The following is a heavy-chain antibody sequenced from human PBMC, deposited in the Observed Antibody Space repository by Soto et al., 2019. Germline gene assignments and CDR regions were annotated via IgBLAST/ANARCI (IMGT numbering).Heavy chain of an antibody. CDR1: GFTFSDYY. Sequence: GGSLRLSCAASGFTFSDYYMSWIRQAPGKGLEWVSYISSSGSTIYYADSVKGRFTISRDNAKNSLYLQMNSLRAEDTAVYYCARWRGVLWFGEYAFDIWGQGTMVTVSS. CDR2: ISSSGSTI. CDR3: ARWRGVLWFGEYAFDI. J-gene: IGHJ3*02. D-gene: IGHD3-10*01. V-gene: IGHV3-11*01.